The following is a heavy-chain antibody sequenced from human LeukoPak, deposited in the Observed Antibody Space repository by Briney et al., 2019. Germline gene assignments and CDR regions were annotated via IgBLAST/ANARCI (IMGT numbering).Heavy chain of an antibody. D-gene: IGHD1-7*01. CDR1: GGSFSGYY. CDR2: INHSGST. Sequence: ASETLSLTCAVYGGSFSGYYWSWIRQPPGKGLEWIGEINHSGSTNYNPSLKSRVTISVDTSKNQFSLKLSSVTAADTAVYYCARGHTGTAYYYYGMDVWGKGTTVTVSS. J-gene: IGHJ6*04. V-gene: IGHV4-34*01. CDR3: ARGHTGTAYYYYGMDV.